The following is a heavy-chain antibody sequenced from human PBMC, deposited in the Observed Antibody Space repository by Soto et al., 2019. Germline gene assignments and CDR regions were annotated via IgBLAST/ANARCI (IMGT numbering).Heavy chain of an antibody. Sequence: LALTCAASGYSISSGYYWGWIRQPPGKGLEWXGTIYLSGTTYYNPSFKSRVTISVDTSKNQFSLKLSSVTAADTAVYYCAREGDDVLRFLEWLSDGGRYFDYWGQGTLVTVSS. CDR1: GYSISSGYY. V-gene: IGHV4-38-2*02. CDR3: AREGDDVLRFLEWLSDGGRYFDY. D-gene: IGHD3-3*01. CDR2: IYLSGTT. J-gene: IGHJ4*02.